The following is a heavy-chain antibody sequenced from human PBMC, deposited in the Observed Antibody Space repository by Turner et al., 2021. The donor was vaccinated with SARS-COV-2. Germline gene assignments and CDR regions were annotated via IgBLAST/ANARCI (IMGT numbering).Heavy chain of an antibody. CDR2: IYYSGST. CDR3: ARLMDTAMDYCGMDV. V-gene: IGHV4-39*01. CDR1: GGSISSSTYY. J-gene: IGHJ6*02. D-gene: IGHD5-18*01. Sequence: QLQLQESGPGLVKPSETLSLTCTVSGGSISSSTYYWCWSRQPPGKGLEWIGNIYYSGSTYYNPSLKGRVTISVDTSKNQFSLKLSSVTAADTAVYYCARLMDTAMDYCGMDVWGQGTTVTVSS.